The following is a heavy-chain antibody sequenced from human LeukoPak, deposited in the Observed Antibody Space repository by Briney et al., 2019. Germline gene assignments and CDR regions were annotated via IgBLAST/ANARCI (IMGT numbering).Heavy chain of an antibody. CDR3: ARDRGYEQQRWFDL. CDR1: GYTFSSYG. J-gene: IGHJ5*01. Sequence: ASVKVSCKASGYTFSSYGISWVRQAPGQGLEWLGWITVYYGNTRYAHKYEDRVTMTADTSTSTAYLDLRSLRSDDTAVYYCARDRGYEQQRWFDLWGQGTLVTVSS. CDR2: ITVYYGNT. V-gene: IGHV1-18*01. D-gene: IGHD6-13*01.